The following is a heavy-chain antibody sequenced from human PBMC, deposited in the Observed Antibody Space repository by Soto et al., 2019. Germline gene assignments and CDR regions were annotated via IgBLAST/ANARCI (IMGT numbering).Heavy chain of an antibody. CDR3: ARVAIACPSSSCYNHYYYSLDV. CDR1: GGSISGDNFF. J-gene: IGHJ6*02. CDR2: IYYRGST. V-gene: IGHV4-30-4*01. Sequence: SLTCTVAGGSISGDNFFWRWIRQPPGEGLEWIGYIYYRGSTYYNPSLESRLTLLVDTSKNQFALKLRSVTAADTAVYYCARVAIACPSSSCYNHYYYSLDVWGQGTTVTVSS. D-gene: IGHD2-2*02.